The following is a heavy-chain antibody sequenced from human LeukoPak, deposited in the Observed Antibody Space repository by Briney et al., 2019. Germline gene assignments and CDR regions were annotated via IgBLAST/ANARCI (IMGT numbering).Heavy chain of an antibody. V-gene: IGHV3-7*01. CDR1: GFTFSSYW. J-gene: IGHJ6*02. D-gene: IGHD6-6*01. Sequence: GGSLRLSCAASGFTFSSYWMSWVRQAPGKGLEWVANIKQDGSEKHYVDSVKGRFTISRDNAKNSLYLQMNSLRAEDTAVYYCARVEYSPLVYYYGMDVWGQGTTVTVSS. CDR3: ARVEYSPLVYYYGMDV. CDR2: IKQDGSEK.